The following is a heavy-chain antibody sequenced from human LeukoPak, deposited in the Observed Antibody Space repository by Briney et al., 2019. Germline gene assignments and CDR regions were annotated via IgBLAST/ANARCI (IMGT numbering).Heavy chain of an antibody. CDR1: GFTFSSYA. V-gene: IGHV3-23*03. CDR2: IYSGGST. D-gene: IGHD6-6*01. Sequence: PGGSLRLSCAASGFTFSSYAMGWVRQAPGKGLEWVSVIYSGGSTYYADSVKGRFTISRDNSKNTLYLQMNSLRAEDTAVYYCAKVLDSSSSYWGQGTLVTVSS. CDR3: AKVLDSSSSY. J-gene: IGHJ4*02.